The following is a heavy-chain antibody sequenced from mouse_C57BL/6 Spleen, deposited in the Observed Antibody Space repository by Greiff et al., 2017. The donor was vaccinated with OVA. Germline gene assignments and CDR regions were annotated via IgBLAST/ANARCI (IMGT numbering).Heavy chain of an antibody. CDR2: INPNNGGT. J-gene: IGHJ1*03. D-gene: IGHD4-1*01. CDR1: GYTFTDYY. V-gene: IGHV1-26*01. CDR3: ARGVGREYFDV. Sequence: EVQLQQSGPELVKPGASVKISCKASGYTFTDYYMNWVKQSHGKSLEWIGDINPNNGGTSYNQKFKGKATLTVDKSSSTAYMELRSLTSEDSAVYYCARGVGREYFDVWGTGTTVTVSS.